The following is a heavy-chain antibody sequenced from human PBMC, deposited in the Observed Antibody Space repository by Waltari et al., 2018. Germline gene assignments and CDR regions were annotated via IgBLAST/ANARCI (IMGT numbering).Heavy chain of an antibody. CDR1: GYTFTSYG. CDR2: ISAYNGNT. CDR3: ARDRSPYYDFWRGIIGDYYMDV. Sequence: QVQLVQSGAEVKKPGASVKVSCKASGYTFTSYGISGVRQAPGQGLEWMGWISAYNGNTNYAQKLQGRVTMTTDTSTSTAYMELRSLRSDDTAVYYCARDRSPYYDFWRGIIGDYYMDVWGKGTTVTISS. D-gene: IGHD3-3*01. V-gene: IGHV1-18*01. J-gene: IGHJ6*03.